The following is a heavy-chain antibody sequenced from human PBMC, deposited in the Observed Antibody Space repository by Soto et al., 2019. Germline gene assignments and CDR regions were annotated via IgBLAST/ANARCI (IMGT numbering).Heavy chain of an antibody. CDR2: IYNSGGT. CDR3: ARQDGDYLDY. J-gene: IGHJ4*02. V-gene: IGHV4-31*03. D-gene: IGHD4-17*01. CDR1: GGSISSGGHY. Sequence: QVQLQESGPGLVKPSQTLSLTCTVSGGSISSGGHYWSWIRQHPGKGLEWIGFIYNSGGTYYNPSLKSRVTISVATSKNQFSLELSFVTAADTAVYYCARQDGDYLDYWGQGALVTVSS.